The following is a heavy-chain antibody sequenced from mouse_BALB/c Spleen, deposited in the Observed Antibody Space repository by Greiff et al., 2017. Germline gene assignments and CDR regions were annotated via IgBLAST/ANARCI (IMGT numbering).Heavy chain of an antibody. CDR2: ISSGGSYT. CDR3: TRVVGTGNYAMDY. D-gene: IGHD4-1*01. CDR1: GFTFSSFT. V-gene: IGHV5-6-4*01. Sequence: EVHLVESGGGLVKPGGSLKLSCAASGFTFSSFTMSWVRQTPEKRLEWVATISSGGSYTYYPDSVKGRFTISRDNAKNTLYLQMSSLKSEDTAMYYCTRVVGTGNYAMDYWGQGTSVTVSS. J-gene: IGHJ4*01.